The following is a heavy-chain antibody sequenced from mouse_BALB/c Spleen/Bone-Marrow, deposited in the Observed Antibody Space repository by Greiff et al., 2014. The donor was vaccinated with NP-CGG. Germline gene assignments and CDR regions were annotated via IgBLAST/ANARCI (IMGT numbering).Heavy chain of an antibody. CDR1: GYSFTTYW. V-gene: IGHV1-61*01. J-gene: IGHJ3*01. D-gene: IGHD2-1*01. CDR2: IHPSDSET. CDR3: AREKGYYGIAWVAY. Sequence: QVQLQQPGTEVVRPGASVKLSCKASGYSFTTYWMNWVKQRPGQGLEWIGMIHPSDSETRLNQKFKDKATLTVDKSSSTAYMRLNSPTSEDAAVYYCAREKGYYGIAWVAYGGQGTLVTVSA.